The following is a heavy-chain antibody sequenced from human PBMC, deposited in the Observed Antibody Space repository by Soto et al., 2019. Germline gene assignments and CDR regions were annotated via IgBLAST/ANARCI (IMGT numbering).Heavy chain of an antibody. D-gene: IGHD3-10*01. CDR2: IIPLFGTP. J-gene: IGHJ4*02. CDR3: ARDRDDYGSGNYYNRIDF. V-gene: IGHV1-69*01. Sequence: QVQLVQSGAEVKKPGSSVKVSCKASGGIFSTYAISWLRQAPGQGREWMGGIIPLFGTPNYAQRFQGRVNITADEATRPAYMELSRLRSEDTAVYYCARDRDDYGSGNYYNRIDFWGQGTLVTVSS. CDR1: GGIFSTYA.